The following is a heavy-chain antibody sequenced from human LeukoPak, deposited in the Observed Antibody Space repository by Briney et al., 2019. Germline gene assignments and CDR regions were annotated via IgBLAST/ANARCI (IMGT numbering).Heavy chain of an antibody. J-gene: IGHJ4*02. CDR1: GYSFTSYW. CDR2: IYPGDSDT. Sequence: GESLKISCKGSGYSFTSYWIGWVRQMPGKGLEWMGIIYPGDSDTRYSPSFQGQVTISADKSIGTAYLQWSSLKASDTAMYYCARSQVQYYYDSSGYYYFDYWGQGTLVSVSS. CDR3: ARSQVQYYYDSSGYYYFDY. V-gene: IGHV5-51*01. D-gene: IGHD3-22*01.